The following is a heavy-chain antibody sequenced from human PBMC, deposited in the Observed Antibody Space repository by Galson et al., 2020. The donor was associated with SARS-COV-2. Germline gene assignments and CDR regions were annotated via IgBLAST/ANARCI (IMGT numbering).Heavy chain of an antibody. J-gene: IGHJ5*02. CDR1: GYTLTELS. D-gene: IGHD3-10*01. CDR2: FDPEDGET. V-gene: IGHV1-24*01. CDR3: ATAPPYGSGTDWFDP. Sequence: ASVKVSCKVSGYTLTELSMHWVRQAPGKGLEWMGGFDPEDGETIYAQKFQGRVTMTEDTSTDTAYMELSSLRSEDTAVYYCATAPPYGSGTDWFDPWGQGTLVTVSS.